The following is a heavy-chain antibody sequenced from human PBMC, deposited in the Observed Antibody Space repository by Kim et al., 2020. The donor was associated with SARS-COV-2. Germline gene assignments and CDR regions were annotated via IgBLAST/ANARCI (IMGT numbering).Heavy chain of an antibody. CDR2: ISSSSSYI. Sequence: GGSLRLSCAASGFTFSSYSMNWVRQAPGKGLEWVSSISSSSSYIYYADSVKGRFTISRDNAKNSLYLQMNSLRAEDTAVYYCASVLLWFGELLYDHNGMDVWGQGTTVTVSS. CDR1: GFTFSSYS. J-gene: IGHJ6*02. D-gene: IGHD3-10*01. V-gene: IGHV3-21*01. CDR3: ASVLLWFGELLYDHNGMDV.